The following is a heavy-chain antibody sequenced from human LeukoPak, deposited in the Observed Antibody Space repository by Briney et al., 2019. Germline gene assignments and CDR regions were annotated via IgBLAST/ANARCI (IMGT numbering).Heavy chain of an antibody. CDR1: GGSISSDSYY. J-gene: IGHJ4*02. D-gene: IGHD5-18*01. V-gene: IGHV4-61*02. CDR2: VHTSGST. Sequence: PSQTLSLTCTVSGGSISSDSYYWTWMRQPAGKGLEWIGRVHTSGSTDFNPSLKSRVSISLDTSKNQFSLKLTSVTAADTAVYYCARGYTCGHGAMFDCWGQGTLVTVSP. CDR3: ARGYTCGHGAMFDC.